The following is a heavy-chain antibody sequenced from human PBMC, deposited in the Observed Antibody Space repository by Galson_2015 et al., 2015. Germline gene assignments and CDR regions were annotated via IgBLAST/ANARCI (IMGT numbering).Heavy chain of an antibody. Sequence: SLRLSCAAAGFTLSNYATSWVRQAPGKGLEWVSGISGSGGTTYYADSLKGRFTISRDNSKNTLYLQMNSLRAEDAAIYYCAKSGTGSYYYYYMDVWGTRTTVTVSS. CDR1: GFTLSNYA. D-gene: IGHD6-13*01. CDR3: AKSGTGSYYYYYMDV. CDR2: ISGSGGTT. V-gene: IGHV3-23*01. J-gene: IGHJ6*03.